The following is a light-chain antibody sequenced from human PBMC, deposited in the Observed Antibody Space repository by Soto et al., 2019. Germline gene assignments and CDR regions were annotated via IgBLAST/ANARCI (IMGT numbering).Light chain of an antibody. V-gene: IGLV2-14*01. CDR2: EVS. CDR1: ISDVGGYNY. Sequence: QSALTQHASLSGSPGPSITISCTGTISDVGGYNYVSWYQQHPGKAPKLMIYEVSNRPSGVSNRFSGSKSGNTASLTISGLQAEDEADYYCSSYTSSSTYVYGTGTKVTVL. CDR3: SSYTSSSTYV. J-gene: IGLJ1*01.